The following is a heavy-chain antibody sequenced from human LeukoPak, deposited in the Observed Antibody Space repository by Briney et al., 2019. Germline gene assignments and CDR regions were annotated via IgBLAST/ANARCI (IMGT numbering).Heavy chain of an antibody. CDR2: ISWDGGST. V-gene: IGHV3-43D*03. D-gene: IGHD6-13*01. J-gene: IGHJ5*02. Sequence: PGGSLRLSCAASGFTFDDYAMHWVRQAPGKGLEWVSLISWDGGSTYYADSVKGRFTISRDNSKNSLYLQMNSLRAEDTALYYCAKDIAKQQLVFGFDPWGQGTLVTVSS. CDR1: GFTFDDYA. CDR3: AKDIAKQQLVFGFDP.